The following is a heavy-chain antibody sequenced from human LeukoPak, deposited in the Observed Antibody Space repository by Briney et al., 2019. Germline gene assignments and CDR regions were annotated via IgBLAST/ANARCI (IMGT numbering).Heavy chain of an antibody. V-gene: IGHV4-30-4*01. Sequence: SETLSLTCSVSNGSISSDDSYWSWIRQSPGKGLEWIAYIYYSGSTYSTPSLKSRVTMSVDTSKNQFSLKLTSVTAADTAVYYCVRVSRGGSGSGVFDIWGQGTMVTVSS. J-gene: IGHJ3*02. CDR3: VRVSRGGSGSGVFDI. D-gene: IGHD3-10*01. CDR2: IYYSGST. CDR1: NGSISSDDSY.